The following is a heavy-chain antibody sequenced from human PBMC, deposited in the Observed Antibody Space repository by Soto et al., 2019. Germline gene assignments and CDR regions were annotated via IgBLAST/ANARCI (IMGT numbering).Heavy chain of an antibody. CDR3: ARNRGFYDSSGLDH. CDR1: GFTFSDYY. CDR2: ISGGGGSTI. V-gene: IGHV3-11*01. J-gene: IGHJ4*02. D-gene: IGHD3-22*01. Sequence: QVQLVESGGGLVKPGGSLRLSCVASGFTFSDYYMSWIRQAPGKGLEWISYISGGGGSTIYYAGSVKGRFTISRDNAKNSLYLQMNSLKVEDTAVYYCARNRGFYDSSGLDHWGQGTLVTVSS.